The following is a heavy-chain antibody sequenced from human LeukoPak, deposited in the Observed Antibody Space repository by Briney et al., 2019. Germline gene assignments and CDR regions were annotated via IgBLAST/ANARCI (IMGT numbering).Heavy chain of an antibody. CDR1: GGSISSSSYY. Sequence: SETLSLTCTVSGGSISSSSYYWGWIRQPPGKGLEWIGSIYYSGSTYYNPSLKSRVTISVDTSKNRFSLKLSSVTAADTAVYYCASVLLRLLDYWGQGTLVTVSS. CDR3: ASVLLRLLDY. CDR2: IYYSGST. J-gene: IGHJ4*02. D-gene: IGHD4-17*01. V-gene: IGHV4-39*01.